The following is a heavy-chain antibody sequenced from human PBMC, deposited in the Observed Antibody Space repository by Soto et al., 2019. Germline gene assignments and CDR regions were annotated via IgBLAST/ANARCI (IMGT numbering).Heavy chain of an antibody. Sequence: GGSLRLSCAASGFTFSSYWMHWVRQAPGKGLGWVSRINSDGSSTSYADSVKGRFTISRDNAKNTLYLQMNSLRAEDTAVYYCASYPTDYDILTGYRPYFDYWGQGTLVTVSS. CDR2: INSDGSST. CDR3: ASYPTDYDILTGYRPYFDY. V-gene: IGHV3-74*01. CDR1: GFTFSSYW. D-gene: IGHD3-9*01. J-gene: IGHJ4*02.